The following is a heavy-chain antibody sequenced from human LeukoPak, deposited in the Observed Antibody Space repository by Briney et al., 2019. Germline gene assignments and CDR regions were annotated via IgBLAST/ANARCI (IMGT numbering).Heavy chain of an antibody. V-gene: IGHV4-39*01. CDR1: GGSLTTNNYY. CDR2: IYYTGST. Sequence: SETLSLTCTVSGGSLTTNNYYWGWIRQPPGKGLEWIGTIYYTGSTYYNPPLKSRVTISVDTSESQLFLKMNSVTAADTAIYYCVRRCPTLILKAADYFDPWGQGTLVTVSP. CDR3: VRRCPTLILKAADYFDP. J-gene: IGHJ5*02. D-gene: IGHD2-15*01.